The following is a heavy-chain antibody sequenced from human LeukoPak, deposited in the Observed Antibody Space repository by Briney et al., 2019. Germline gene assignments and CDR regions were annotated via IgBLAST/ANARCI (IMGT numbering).Heavy chain of an antibody. CDR1: GLTFSSIA. D-gene: IGHD1-1*01. CDR3: AKGQELDDGVFDS. J-gene: IGHJ4*02. Sequence: GGSLRLSCAASGLTFSSIAMSWVRQAPGKGLEWVSAIRSNGATVYNADSVKDRFTISRDNSRQTLFLQMSSLRVEDTATYYCAKGQELDDGVFDSWGQGTLVTVSS. V-gene: IGHV3-23*01. CDR2: IRSNGATV.